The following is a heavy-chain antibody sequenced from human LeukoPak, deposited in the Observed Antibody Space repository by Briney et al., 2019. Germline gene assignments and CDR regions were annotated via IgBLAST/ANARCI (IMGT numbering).Heavy chain of an antibody. CDR2: MNPNRGNT. J-gene: IGHJ4*02. Sequence: GASVKVSCKASGYTFTSYDINGVRQATGQGLEWMGGMNPNRGNTGYAQKFQGRVTMPRNTYISTAYMELSSLRYEDTAVYYCARRGHYYDRSGCYFDYWGQGPLVNVSS. CDR1: GYTFTSYD. D-gene: IGHD3-22*01. CDR3: ARRGHYYDRSGCYFDY. V-gene: IGHV1-8*01.